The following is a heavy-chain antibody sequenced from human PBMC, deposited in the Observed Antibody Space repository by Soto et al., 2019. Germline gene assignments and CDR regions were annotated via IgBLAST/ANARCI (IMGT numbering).Heavy chain of an antibody. J-gene: IGHJ6*02. V-gene: IGHV3-64D*08. CDR2: ISSNSSST. Sequence: PGGSLSLRSAASGFNCGSYGMNWVRQAPGKGLECVSAISSNSSSTYYADSVKGKFTISRDNSKNTLYLQMSSLRAEDTAVYYCVKRRSVSSIIGNYYYYGMDVWGQGTTVTVSS. CDR3: VKRRSVSSIIGNYYYYGMDV. D-gene: IGHD2-2*01. CDR1: GFNCGSYG.